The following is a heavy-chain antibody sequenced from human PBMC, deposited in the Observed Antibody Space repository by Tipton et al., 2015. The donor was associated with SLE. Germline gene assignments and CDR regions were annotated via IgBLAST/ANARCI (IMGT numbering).Heavy chain of an antibody. V-gene: IGHV4-59*11. CDR3: ARDKEYCGGDCPPGAFDI. D-gene: IGHD2-21*01. CDR1: GGSISSHY. Sequence: GLVKPSETLSLTCTVSGGSISSHYWSWIRQPPGKRLEWIGYIYYSGNTNYNPSLKSRVTISVDTSKNQISLKLISVTAADTAVYYCARDKEYCGGDCPPGAFDIWGQGTMVTVSS. CDR2: IYYSGNT. J-gene: IGHJ3*02.